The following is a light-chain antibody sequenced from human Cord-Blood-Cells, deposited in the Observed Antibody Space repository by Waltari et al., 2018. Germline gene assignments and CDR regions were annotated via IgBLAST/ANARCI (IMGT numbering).Light chain of an antibody. CDR2: DAS. CDR3: QQYDKLAVT. J-gene: IGKJ3*01. CDR1: QVISNY. Sequence: DIQMTQSPSSLSASVGDSVTITCQASQVISNYLNWYQQKPGKAPKLLISDASHGETGVPCSFSGSGSGTDCTCNICSLQPEDIATYCWQQYDKLAVTGGPGTKVCI. V-gene: IGKV1-33*01.